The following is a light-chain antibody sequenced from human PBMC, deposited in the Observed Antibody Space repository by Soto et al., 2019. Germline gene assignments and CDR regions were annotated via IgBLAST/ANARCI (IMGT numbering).Light chain of an antibody. CDR2: EVS. J-gene: IGLJ3*02. CDR1: SSDVGDCNC. V-gene: IGLV2-14*01. Sequence: QSALTQPASVSGSPGQSITISCTGTSSDVGDCNCVSWYQQHPGKAPKLMIYEVSNRPSGVSNRFSGFKSGNTASLTISGLQAEDEADYYCSSYTSSSTWMFGGGTKLTVL. CDR3: SSYTSSSTWM.